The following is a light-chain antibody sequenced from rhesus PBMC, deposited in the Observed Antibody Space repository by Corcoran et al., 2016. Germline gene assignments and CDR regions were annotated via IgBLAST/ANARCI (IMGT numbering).Light chain of an antibody. CDR1: HSLLHSGGQTY. CDR2: EVS. CDR3: MQGIQLPLT. Sequence: DIVMTQTPLSLPATPGEPASISCRSSHSLLHSGGQTYLYWYLQKPGQSPQLLIYEVSNRASGVPDRVSGRGSGTDFTLKISRVETEDVGVYYCMQGIQLPLTFGGGTKVEIK. J-gene: IGKJ4*01. V-gene: IGKV2-90*01.